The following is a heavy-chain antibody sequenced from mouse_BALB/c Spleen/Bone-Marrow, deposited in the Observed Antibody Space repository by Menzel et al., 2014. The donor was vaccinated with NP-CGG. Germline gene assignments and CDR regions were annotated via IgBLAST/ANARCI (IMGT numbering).Heavy chain of an antibody. CDR1: GFSLTSYG. CDR2: IWRGGST. Sequence: VKLVESGPGLVQPSRSLSITCTVSGFSLTSYGVHWVRQSPGKGLEWLGVIWRGGSTDYNAAFMSRLSITKDNSKSQVFFKMNSLQADDTAIYYCAKVGYDVGYYAMDYWGQGTSVTVSS. D-gene: IGHD2-2*01. J-gene: IGHJ4*01. CDR3: AKVGYDVGYYAMDY. V-gene: IGHV2-5*01.